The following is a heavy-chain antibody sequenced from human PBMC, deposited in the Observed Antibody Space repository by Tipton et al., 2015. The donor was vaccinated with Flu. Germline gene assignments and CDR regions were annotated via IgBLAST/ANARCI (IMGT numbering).Heavy chain of an antibody. CDR3: AKDISSDSSNWEYIDN. V-gene: IGHV3-43*01. CDR1: GFTFDRYT. D-gene: IGHD3-22*01. J-gene: IGHJ4*02. CDR2: ISLDGGST. Sequence: SLRLSCAASGFTFDRYTMHWVRLLPGKGLEWVSFISLDGGSTHYADSVKGRFTISRDNYENSLFLQMTSLTPEDSGFYYCAKDISSDSSNWEYIDNWGQGTLVTVSS.